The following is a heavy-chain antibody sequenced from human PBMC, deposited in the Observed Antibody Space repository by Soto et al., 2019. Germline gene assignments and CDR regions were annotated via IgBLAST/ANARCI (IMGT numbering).Heavy chain of an antibody. D-gene: IGHD1-1*01. Sequence: QVQLQQWGAGLLKPSETLSLTCAVYGGSFSGYYGSWIRQPPGKGLEWIGEINHSGSTNYNPSLKRRVTISVDTSKNQFSLKMSSVTAADTAVYYCARGWNRVPYYYYYYGMDVWGQGTTVTVSS. CDR1: GGSFSGYY. J-gene: IGHJ6*02. V-gene: IGHV4-34*01. CDR2: INHSGST. CDR3: ARGWNRVPYYYYYYGMDV.